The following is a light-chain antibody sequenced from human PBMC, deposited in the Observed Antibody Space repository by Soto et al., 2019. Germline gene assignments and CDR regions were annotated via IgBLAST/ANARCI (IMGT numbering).Light chain of an antibody. J-gene: IGLJ2*01. Sequence: QAVVTQPPSVSGAPGQRVTISCTGSSSNIGAGYDVHWYQQLPGTAPKLLIYDNTNRPSGVPDRFSASKSATSASLAITGLQAEDEADYYCQSYDSGLSVVFGGGTKLTVL. CDR2: DNT. CDR3: QSYDSGLSVV. V-gene: IGLV1-40*01. CDR1: SSNIGAGYD.